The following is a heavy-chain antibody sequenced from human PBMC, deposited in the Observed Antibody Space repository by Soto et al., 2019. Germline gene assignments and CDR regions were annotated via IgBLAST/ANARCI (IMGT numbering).Heavy chain of an antibody. J-gene: IGHJ2*01. CDR1: GGSFSDYY. CDR3: AREVPSRYFDL. D-gene: IGHD1-1*01. V-gene: IGHV4-34*01. Sequence: QVRLQQWGAGLLKPSETLPLTCAVYGGSFSDYYWSWIRQPPGKGLEWIGELNHSGSTNYSPSLKSRVTISVDTAKNHGSLKLNSVTAADTAVYYCAREVPSRYFDLWGRGTPDTVST. CDR2: LNHSGST.